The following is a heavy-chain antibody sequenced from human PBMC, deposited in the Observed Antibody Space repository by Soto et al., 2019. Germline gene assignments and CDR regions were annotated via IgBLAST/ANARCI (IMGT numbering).Heavy chain of an antibody. Sequence: LQSAAELRSPGASVKVSCKTSGYSFARYGVSWVRQAPGRGLEWLGWISGFNGKTEYSQTLRDRVTLTTDTSTGTAYLELRRLTPDDTGTSYCARDRGYFGPADANWSDLWGQGSLVTVSS. V-gene: IGHV1-18*01. J-gene: IGHJ5*02. CDR2: ISGFNGKT. CDR1: GYSFARYG. CDR3: ARDRGYFGPADANWSDL. D-gene: IGHD3-22*01.